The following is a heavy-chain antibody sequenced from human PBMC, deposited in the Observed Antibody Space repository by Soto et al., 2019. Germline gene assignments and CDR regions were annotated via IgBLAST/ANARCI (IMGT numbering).Heavy chain of an antibody. CDR1: GFTFSSYW. Sequence: EVQLVESGGNLVQPGGSLRLSCAASGFTFSSYWIHWVRQAPGKGRVWVSRINSDGSRTNYADSVKGRFTISRDNAKNTLYLQMNSLRAEETAVYYCARGVRGAYGLDIWGQGTMVTVSS. CDR3: ARGVRGAYGLDI. J-gene: IGHJ3*02. V-gene: IGHV3-74*01. CDR2: INSDGSRT. D-gene: IGHD2-21*01.